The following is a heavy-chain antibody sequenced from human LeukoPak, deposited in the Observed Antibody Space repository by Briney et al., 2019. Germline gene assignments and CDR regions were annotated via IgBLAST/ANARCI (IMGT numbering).Heavy chain of an antibody. V-gene: IGHV1-18*01. CDR2: ISGYSGNT. CDR1: GYTFSSHG. J-gene: IGHJ3*02. Sequence: GASVKVSCKASGYTFSSHGISWVRQAPGQGLEWMGWISGYSGNTNYAQRLQGRVTMTTDTSTSTAYMELRSLRSDDTAVYYCAKGVVQGTSWPNDAFDIWGQGTMVTVSS. CDR3: AKGVVQGTSWPNDAFDI. D-gene: IGHD6-13*01.